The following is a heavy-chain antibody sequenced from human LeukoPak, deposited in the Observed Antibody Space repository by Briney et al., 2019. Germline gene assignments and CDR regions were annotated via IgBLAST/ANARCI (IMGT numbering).Heavy chain of an antibody. CDR1: GLTFSSYG. D-gene: IGHD4-23*01. V-gene: IGHV3-30*02. CDR2: IRYDGSNK. CDR3: AKDAPNYGGNDRFDY. J-gene: IGHJ4*02. Sequence: GGSLRLSCAASGLTFSSYGMHWVRQAPGKGLEWVAFIRYDGSNKYYADSVKGRFTISRDNSKNTLYLQMNRLRAEDTAVYYCAKDAPNYGGNDRFDYWGQGNVVTVSS.